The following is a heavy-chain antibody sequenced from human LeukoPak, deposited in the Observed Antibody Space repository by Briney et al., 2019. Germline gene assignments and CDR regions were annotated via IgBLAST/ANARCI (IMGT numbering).Heavy chain of an antibody. D-gene: IGHD3-22*01. J-gene: IGHJ5*02. V-gene: IGHV4-4*02. CDR3: ARGAVGHYYDSSGYPNWFDP. Sequence: SETLSLTCAVSGGSISSSNWWSWVRQPPGKGLEWIGEIYHSGSTNYNPSLKSRVTISVDKSKNQFSLKLSSVTAADTAVYYCARGAVGHYYDSSGYPNWFDPWGQGTLVTVSS. CDR1: GGSISSSNW. CDR2: IYHSGST.